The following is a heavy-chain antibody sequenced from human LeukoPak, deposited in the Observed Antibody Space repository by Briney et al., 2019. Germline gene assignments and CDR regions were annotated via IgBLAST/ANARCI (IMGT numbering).Heavy chain of an antibody. CDR2: INGDGGDT. D-gene: IGHD3-10*01. Sequence: GGSLRLSCAASGFTFRSYAMGWVRQAPGKGLEWVSVINGDGGDTFHAESVKGRFTTSRDDSQNTLYLQMDSLRAEDTAVYYCARDGSSYGSGSYYKRGYFDYWGQGTLVTVSS. CDR1: GFTFRSYA. V-gene: IGHV3-23*01. J-gene: IGHJ4*02. CDR3: ARDGSSYGSGSYYKRGYFDY.